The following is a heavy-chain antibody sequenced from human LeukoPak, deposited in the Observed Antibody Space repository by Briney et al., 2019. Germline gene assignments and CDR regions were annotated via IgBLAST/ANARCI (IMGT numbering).Heavy chain of an antibody. Sequence: GRSLRLSCAASGFTFDDYAMHWVRQAPGKGLEWVSGISWNSGSIGYADSVKGRFTISRDNAKNSLYLQMSSLRAEDTALYYCAKVPIPYSSSSGWFDPWGQGTLVTVSS. J-gene: IGHJ5*02. CDR1: GFTFDDYA. D-gene: IGHD6-6*01. CDR2: ISWNSGSI. CDR3: AKVPIPYSSSSGWFDP. V-gene: IGHV3-9*01.